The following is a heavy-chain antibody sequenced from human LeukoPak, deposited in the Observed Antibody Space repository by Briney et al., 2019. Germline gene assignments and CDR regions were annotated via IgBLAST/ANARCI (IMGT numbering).Heavy chain of an antibody. CDR2: IRYDGSNK. Sequence: PGGSLRLSCAASGFTFSSYGMHWVRQAPGKGLEWVAFIRYDGSNKYYADSVKGRFTISRDNSKNTLYLQMNSLRAEDTAVYYCARDLEDSSRFYAFDIWGQGTMVTVSS. CDR3: ARDLEDSSRFYAFDI. J-gene: IGHJ3*02. V-gene: IGHV3-30*02. CDR1: GFTFSSYG. D-gene: IGHD6-13*01.